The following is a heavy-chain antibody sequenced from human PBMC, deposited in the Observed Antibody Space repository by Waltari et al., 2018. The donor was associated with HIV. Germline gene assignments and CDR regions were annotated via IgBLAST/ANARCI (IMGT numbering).Heavy chain of an antibody. CDR3: ARGIQDIVVVPAASHFDY. V-gene: IGHV4-34*01. Sequence: QVQLQQWGAGLLKPSETLSLTCAVYGGSFSGYYWSWIRQPPGKGLEWIGEINHSGSTTYNPSTKGRVTISVDTSKNQFSLKLGSVTAADTAVYYLARGIQDIVVVPAASHFDYWGQGTLVTVSS. CDR1: GGSFSGYY. D-gene: IGHD2-2*01. J-gene: IGHJ4*02. CDR2: INHSGST.